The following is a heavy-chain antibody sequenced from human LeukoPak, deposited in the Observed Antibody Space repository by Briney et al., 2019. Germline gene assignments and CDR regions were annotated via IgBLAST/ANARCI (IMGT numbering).Heavy chain of an antibody. D-gene: IGHD3-22*01. V-gene: IGHV3-23*01. Sequence: GGTLRLSCAASGFTFSNYGMSWVRQAPGKGLEWVSTISDHGGYTYYADSVKGRFTISRDNAKNSLYLQMNSLRAEDTALYYCAKDWPLDPLIVGGSPIGAFDFWGPGTMVTVSS. CDR1: GFTFSNYG. CDR3: AKDWPLDPLIVGGSPIGAFDF. CDR2: ISDHGGYT. J-gene: IGHJ3*01.